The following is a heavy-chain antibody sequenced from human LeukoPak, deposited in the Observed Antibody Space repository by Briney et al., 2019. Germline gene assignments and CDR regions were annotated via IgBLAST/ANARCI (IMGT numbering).Heavy chain of an antibody. J-gene: IGHJ4*02. CDR2: IYYSGST. CDR1: GGSISSSSYY. Sequence: SETLSLTCTVSGGSISSSSYYWGWIRQSPGKGLEWIGSIYYSGSTFYNPSLKSRVIISVDSSQNQLSLKLSSVTAADTAVYYCTRRATPFDPHFDYWGQETLVTVSS. CDR3: TRRATPFDPHFDY. V-gene: IGHV4-39*01.